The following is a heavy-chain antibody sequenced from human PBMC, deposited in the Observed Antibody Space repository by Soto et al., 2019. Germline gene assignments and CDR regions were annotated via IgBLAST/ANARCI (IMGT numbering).Heavy chain of an antibody. CDR3: AKDGLVSSPHCTNGVCYPYYYYGMDV. Sequence: QVQLVESGGGVVQPGRSLRLSCAASGFTFSSYGMHWVRQAPGKGLEWVAVISYDGSNKYYADSVKGRFTISRDNSKNTLYLQMNSLRAEDTAVYYCAKDGLVSSPHCTNGVCYPYYYYGMDVWGQGTTVTVSS. CDR1: GFTFSSYG. CDR2: ISYDGSNK. J-gene: IGHJ6*02. D-gene: IGHD2-8*01. V-gene: IGHV3-30*18.